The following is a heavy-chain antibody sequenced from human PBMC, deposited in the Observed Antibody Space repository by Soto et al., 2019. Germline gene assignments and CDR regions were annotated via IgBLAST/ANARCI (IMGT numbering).Heavy chain of an antibody. Sequence: SETLSLTCSVSGDSMSTYYWTWIRQPPGKGLEWIGYIYDSGTTNYNPSLKSRVAISVDTSKNQFSLKLSSVTAADTSIYYCARSFTYGAQRFDSWGQGALVTVSS. CDR1: GDSMSTYY. V-gene: IGHV4-59*01. J-gene: IGHJ4*02. CDR2: IYDSGTT. D-gene: IGHD3-10*01. CDR3: ARSFTYGAQRFDS.